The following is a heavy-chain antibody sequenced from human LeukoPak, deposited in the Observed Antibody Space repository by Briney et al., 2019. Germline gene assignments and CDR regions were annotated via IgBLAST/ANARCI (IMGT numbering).Heavy chain of an antibody. V-gene: IGHV3-23*01. J-gene: IGHJ4*02. CDR1: GFTFSSYG. CDR3: AKDLNNNGRGFDY. CDR2: IRASVSGT. Sequence: PGESLRLSCAASGFTFSSYGLSWVRQAPGKGLEWVVAIRASVSGTYYADSVQGRFIISRDNSKNTLYLQMDRLRADDTAVYYCAKDLNNNGRGFDYWGQGTLVTVSS. D-gene: IGHD1-14*01.